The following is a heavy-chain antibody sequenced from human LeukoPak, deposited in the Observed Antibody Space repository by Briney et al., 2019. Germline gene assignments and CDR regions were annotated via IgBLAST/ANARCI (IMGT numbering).Heavy chain of an antibody. V-gene: IGHV3-74*01. CDR2: INSDGSST. Sequence: GGSLRLSCAASGFTFSSYWMHWVRQAPGKGLVWVSLINSDGSSTIYADSVKGRFTISRDNVKNTLYLQMNSLRAEDTAVYYCARGLTIFGVVNDAFDIWGQGAMVTVSS. J-gene: IGHJ3*02. D-gene: IGHD3-3*01. CDR1: GFTFSSYW. CDR3: ARGLTIFGVVNDAFDI.